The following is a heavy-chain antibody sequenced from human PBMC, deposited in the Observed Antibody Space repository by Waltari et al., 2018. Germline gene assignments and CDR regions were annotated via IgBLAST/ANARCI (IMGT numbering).Heavy chain of an antibody. CDR1: GLPFSSYA. D-gene: IGHD1-1*01. CDR3: ARVAGKNNNPFDP. CDR2: IAYDGSSK. J-gene: IGHJ5*02. Sequence: QVPLVESGGGVVQPGRALRLSCVGPGLPFSSYAMHWVRQAPGKGLEWVAVIAYDGSSKYYADSIKGRFTISRDNSKNTLYLEMNSLRSEDTAMYYCARVAGKNNNPFDPWGQGTLVTVSS. V-gene: IGHV3-30-3*01.